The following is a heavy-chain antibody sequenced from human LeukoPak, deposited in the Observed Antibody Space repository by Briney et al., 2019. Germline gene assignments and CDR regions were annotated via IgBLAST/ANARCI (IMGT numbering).Heavy chain of an antibody. V-gene: IGHV3-21*04. CDR1: GFTFSTYS. Sequence: PGGSLRLSCAASGFTFSTYSMNWVRQAPGKGLEWVSSISRSSSYIYHADSVKGRFTISRDNSKNTLYLQMNSLRAEDTAVYYCAKVAITMVRGVHDAFDIWGQGTMVTVSS. D-gene: IGHD3-10*01. CDR3: AKVAITMVRGVHDAFDI. J-gene: IGHJ3*02. CDR2: ISRSSSYI.